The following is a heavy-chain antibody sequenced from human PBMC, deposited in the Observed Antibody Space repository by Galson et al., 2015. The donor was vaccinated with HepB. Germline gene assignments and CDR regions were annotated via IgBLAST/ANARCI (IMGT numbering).Heavy chain of an antibody. CDR1: GFTFSTYW. CDR3: TRGAPSGAVYFAY. V-gene: IGHV3-74*01. J-gene: IGHJ4*02. Sequence: SLRLSCAASGFTFSTYWMHWVRQAPGKGLVWVSRIIGDGRGTSYAGSVKGRFTISRDNAKNTLYLQMNSLTAEDTAVYYCTRGAPSGAVYFAYWGQGTLVTVSS. CDR2: IIGDGRGT. D-gene: IGHD6-13*01.